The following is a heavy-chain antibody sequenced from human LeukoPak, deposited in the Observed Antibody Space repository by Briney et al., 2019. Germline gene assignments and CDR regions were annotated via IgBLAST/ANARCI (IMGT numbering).Heavy chain of an antibody. CDR3: ARVPSIAAVGIRLDY. D-gene: IGHD6-13*01. Sequence: GGSLGLSCVASGFTFSNYGMHWVRQAPGKGLEWVAVISYDGRHKYYADSVKGRFTTSRDNSKNTLYLQMNSLRAEDTAMYYCARVPSIAAVGIRLDYWGQGTLVTVSS. CDR2: ISYDGRHK. V-gene: IGHV3-30*03. CDR1: GFTFSNYG. J-gene: IGHJ4*02.